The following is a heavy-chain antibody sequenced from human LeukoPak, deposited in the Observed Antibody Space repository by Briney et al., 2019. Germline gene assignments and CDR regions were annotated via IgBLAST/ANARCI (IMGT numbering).Heavy chain of an antibody. D-gene: IGHD3-10*01. CDR3: ASTMVRGALAYYFDY. CDR2: INPNSGGT. J-gene: IGHJ4*02. Sequence: ASVKVSCKASGYTFTGYYMHWVRQAPGQGLEWMGWINPNSGGTNYAQKIQGRVTMTRDTSISTAYMELSRLRSDDTAVYYCASTMVRGALAYYFDYWGQGTLVTVSS. V-gene: IGHV1-2*02. CDR1: GYTFTGYY.